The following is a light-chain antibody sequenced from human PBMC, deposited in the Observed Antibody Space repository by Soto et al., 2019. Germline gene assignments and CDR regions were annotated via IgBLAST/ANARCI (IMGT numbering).Light chain of an antibody. Sequence: DIQMTQSPSSLSASVGDRVTITCRASQSISSYLNWYQLKPGKAPKLLIYATSYLQSEVPSRFSGSGSGTDFTLTISSLQPEDFATYYCQQSHSTPWTFGQGTKVEIK. CDR1: QSISSY. CDR3: QQSHSTPWT. CDR2: ATS. V-gene: IGKV1-39*01. J-gene: IGKJ1*01.